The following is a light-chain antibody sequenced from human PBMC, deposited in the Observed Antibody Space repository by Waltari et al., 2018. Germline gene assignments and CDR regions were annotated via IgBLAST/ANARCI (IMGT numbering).Light chain of an antibody. Sequence: DIVLTQSPDSLALSLGERATISCTSSPSILYNFRNMRYLAWYQQKPGQSPKLLFYWASTRKSGVPDRFSGSGSGAYFALTISSLQAEDVAVYYCQQYYSTPWTFGQGTRVEVK. V-gene: IGKV4-1*01. CDR2: WAS. CDR3: QQYYSTPWT. J-gene: IGKJ1*01. CDR1: PSILYNFRNMRY.